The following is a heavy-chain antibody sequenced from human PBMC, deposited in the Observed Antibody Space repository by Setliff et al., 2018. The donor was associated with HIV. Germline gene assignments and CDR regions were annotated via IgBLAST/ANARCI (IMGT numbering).Heavy chain of an antibody. CDR3: AWRQNLHSGWPFEF. D-gene: IGHD6-19*01. J-gene: IGHJ4*02. CDR2: FYTSGNI. V-gene: IGHV4-61*09. CDR1: GGSVSSDKFY. Sequence: PSETLSLTCSVSGGSVSSDKFYWTWIRQPAGKGLGWIGHFYTSGNIHYSPSLKSRVTISMDTSKNQLFLNLTSVTAADTAVYYCAWRQNLHSGWPFEFWGQGTLVTVSS.